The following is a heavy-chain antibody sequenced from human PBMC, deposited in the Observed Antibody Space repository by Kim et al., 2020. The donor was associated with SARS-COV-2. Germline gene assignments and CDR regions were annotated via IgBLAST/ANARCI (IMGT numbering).Heavy chain of an antibody. CDR1: GGSVSSYY. D-gene: IGHD3-3*01. CDR2: IFNIGST. CDR3: ARTTIFGIYYFDY. Sequence: SETLSLTCTVSGGSVSSYYWSWIRQPPGKGLEWVGYIFNIGSTKYNPSLQSRVTISIDTSKNQFSLKLTSMTAADTAVYYCARTTIFGIYYFDYGGQGTLVTVSS. J-gene: IGHJ4*02. V-gene: IGHV4-59*08.